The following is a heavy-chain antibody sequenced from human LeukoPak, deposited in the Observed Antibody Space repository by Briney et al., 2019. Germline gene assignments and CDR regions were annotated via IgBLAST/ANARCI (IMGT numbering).Heavy chain of an antibody. V-gene: IGHV4-34*01. J-gene: IGHJ4*02. Sequence: PSETLSLTCAVYGGSFSGYYWSWIRQPPGKGLEWSGEINHSESTNHNPSLKSRVTISVDTFKNQFSLKLSSVTAADTAVYYCARGPSLWFGELSPYYFDYWGQGTLVTVSS. CDR3: ARGPSLWFGELSPYYFDY. D-gene: IGHD3-10*01. CDR2: INHSEST. CDR1: GGSFSGYY.